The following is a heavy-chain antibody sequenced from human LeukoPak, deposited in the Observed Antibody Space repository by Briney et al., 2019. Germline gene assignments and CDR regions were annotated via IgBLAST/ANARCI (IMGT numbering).Heavy chain of an antibody. V-gene: IGHV1-69*04. CDR3: ARTRGTTNLGYYYYGMDV. J-gene: IGHJ6*02. Sequence: SVKVSCKASGGTFSSYAISWVRQAPGQGLEWMGRIIPILGVANYAQKFQGRVTITADKSTSTAYMELSSLRSEDTAVYYCARTRGTTNLGYYYYGMDVWGQGTTVTVSS. CDR1: GGTFSSYA. CDR2: IIPILGVA. D-gene: IGHD2-2*01.